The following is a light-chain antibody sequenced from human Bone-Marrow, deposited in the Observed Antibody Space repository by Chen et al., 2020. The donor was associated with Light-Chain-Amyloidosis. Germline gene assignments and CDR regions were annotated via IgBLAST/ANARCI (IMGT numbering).Light chain of an antibody. Sequence: DLQMTQSPSSLSASVGDRVTITCRASQGISNFLAWYQQKSGKSPRLLIYGASTLHSGVPSRFGGSGSGTDFSLTISSLQSEDVATYFCQKYDTAPFTFGPGTKVELK. J-gene: IGKJ3*01. CDR3: QKYDTAPFT. CDR1: QGISNF. CDR2: GAS. V-gene: IGKV1-27*01.